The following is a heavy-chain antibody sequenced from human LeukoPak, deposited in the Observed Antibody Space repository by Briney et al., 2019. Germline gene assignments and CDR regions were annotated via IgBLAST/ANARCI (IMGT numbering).Heavy chain of an antibody. V-gene: IGHV3-53*04. D-gene: IGHD3-22*01. J-gene: IGHJ4*02. CDR1: GFTVSSNS. CDR3: ARGSGYLETFDY. Sequence: PGGSLRLSCTVSGFTVSSNSMSWVRQAPGKGLEWVSFIYSDNTHYSDSVKGRFTISRHNSKNTLYLQMNSLRAEDTALYYCARGSGYLETFDYWGQGTLVTVSS. CDR2: IYSDNT.